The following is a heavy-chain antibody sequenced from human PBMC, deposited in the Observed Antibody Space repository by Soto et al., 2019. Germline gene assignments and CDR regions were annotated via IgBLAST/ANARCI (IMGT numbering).Heavy chain of an antibody. CDR3: ARVGDSLYYYESSGYWGDAVDI. CDR2: IIPIFGTA. Sequence: SVKVSCKASGGTFSSYAISWVRQAPGQGLEWMGGIIPIFGTANYAQKFQGRVTITADESTSTAYMELSSLRSEDTAVYYCARVGDSLYYYESSGYWGDAVDIWG. J-gene: IGHJ3*02. D-gene: IGHD3-22*01. CDR1: GGTFSSYA. V-gene: IGHV1-69*13.